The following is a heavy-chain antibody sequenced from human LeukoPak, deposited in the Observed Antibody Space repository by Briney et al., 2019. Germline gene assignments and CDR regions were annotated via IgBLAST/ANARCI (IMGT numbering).Heavy chain of an antibody. Sequence: GGSLRLSCAASGFTFSSYAMSWVRQAPGKGLEWASAISGSGGSTYYADSVKGRFTISRDNSKNTLYLQMNSLRAEDTAVYYCAKAANIVVVPAAISGGAFDIWGQGTMVTVSS. CDR3: AKAANIVVVPAAISGGAFDI. CDR2: ISGSGGST. D-gene: IGHD2-2*01. CDR1: GFTFSSYA. J-gene: IGHJ3*02. V-gene: IGHV3-23*01.